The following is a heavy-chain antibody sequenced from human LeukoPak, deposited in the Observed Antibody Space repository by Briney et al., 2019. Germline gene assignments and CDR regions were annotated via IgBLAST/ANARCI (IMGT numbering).Heavy chain of an antibody. V-gene: IGHV4-59*01. CDR3: ARGLRVRTFGELSWYIDV. Sequence: SETLSLTCTISGGSISSNYWGWVRQPPGKGLEYIGYIYQSGNNNYNPSLKSRVTFSEETSKNQFSLKLNSVTAADTAVYYRARGLRVRTFGELSWYIDVWGKGTTVIVSS. CDR1: GGSISSNY. D-gene: IGHD3-3*01. CDR2: IYQSGNN. J-gene: IGHJ6*03.